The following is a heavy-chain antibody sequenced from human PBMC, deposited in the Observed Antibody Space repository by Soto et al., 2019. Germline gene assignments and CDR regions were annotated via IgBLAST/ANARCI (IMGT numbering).Heavy chain of an antibody. CDR3: ARDGGEYGPPDV. J-gene: IGHJ6*02. V-gene: IGHV3-11*06. D-gene: IGHD3-16*01. CDR1: GFSFSDSY. Sequence: GGSLRLSCAASGFSFSDSYMSWVRQAPGKGLEWVAYISGSSGYTGYADSVKGRFTISRDNAKNSLYLQMNSLRVEDTAVYYCARDGGEYGPPDVWGQGTTVTVS. CDR2: ISGSSGYT.